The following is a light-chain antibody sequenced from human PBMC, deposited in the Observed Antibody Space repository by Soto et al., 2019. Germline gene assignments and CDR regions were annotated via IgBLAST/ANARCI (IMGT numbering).Light chain of an antibody. CDR2: GAS. Sequence: IQLTQSPSSLSASVGDRVTITCRASQGISSFLDWYQQKPGKAPKLLIYGASTLQSGVPSRFSGSGSGTDFTLTIGSLQAEDFATYYCQQLNSFPIPFGPGTKVDIK. J-gene: IGKJ3*01. CDR1: QGISSF. V-gene: IGKV1-9*01. CDR3: QQLNSFPIP.